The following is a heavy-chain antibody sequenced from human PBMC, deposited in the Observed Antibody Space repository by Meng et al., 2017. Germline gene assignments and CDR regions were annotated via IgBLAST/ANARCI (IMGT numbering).Heavy chain of an antibody. CDR2: IKRNRDGGTI. V-gene: IGHV3-15*01. Sequence: VRVVGGWGGLVKPGGSLRLSCVASGLRFTDAWMSWVRQAPGKGLEWVGRIKRNRDGGTIDYAARVEGRFTISRDESKNTLYLQMDSLITEDTAVYFCATGAAAADHWGQGILVTVSS. J-gene: IGHJ4*02. CDR1: GLRFTDAW. D-gene: IGHD6-13*01. CDR3: ATGAAAADH.